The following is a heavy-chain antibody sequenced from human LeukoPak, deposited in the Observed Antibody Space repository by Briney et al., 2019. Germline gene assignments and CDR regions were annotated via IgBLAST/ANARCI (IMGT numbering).Heavy chain of an antibody. CDR2: INTDGSST. CDR3: ARDSNYYDSSVDY. Sequence: GGSLGLSCAASGFTFSSYWMHWVRQAPGKGLVWVSRINTDGSSTSYADSVKGRFTISRDNAKNTLYLQLNSLRAEDTAVYYCARDSNYYDSSVDYWGQGTLVTVSS. D-gene: IGHD3-22*01. V-gene: IGHV3-74*01. CDR1: GFTFSSYW. J-gene: IGHJ4*02.